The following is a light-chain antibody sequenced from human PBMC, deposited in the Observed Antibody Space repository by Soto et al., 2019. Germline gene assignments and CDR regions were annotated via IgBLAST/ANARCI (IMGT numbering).Light chain of an antibody. CDR1: SSDVCGYNY. CDR3: SSYTSSSTLEV. Sequence: QSALTQPASVSGSPGQSITISCTGTSSDVCGYNYVSWYQQHPGKAPKLMIYEVSNRPSGVSNRFSGSKSGNTASLTISGLQAEDEADYYCSSYTSSSTLEVFGTGTQLTVL. J-gene: IGLJ1*01. V-gene: IGLV2-14*01. CDR2: EVS.